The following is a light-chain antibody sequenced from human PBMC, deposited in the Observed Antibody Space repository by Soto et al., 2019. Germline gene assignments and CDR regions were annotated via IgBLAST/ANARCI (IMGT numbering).Light chain of an antibody. V-gene: IGKV1-5*01. J-gene: IGKJ5*01. CDR2: DAS. CDR1: QSIRSL. CDR3: QQYQTYST. Sequence: DIQMTQSPSTLSASVGYRVTITCRASQSIRSLLAWYQQKPGKAPKVLIYDASSLGSGVPSRFSGSGSGTEFTLTISSLQPDDFATYFCQQYQTYSTFGQGTQLEIK.